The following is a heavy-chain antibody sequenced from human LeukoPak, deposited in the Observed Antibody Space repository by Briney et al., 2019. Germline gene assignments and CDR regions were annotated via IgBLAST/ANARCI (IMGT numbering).Heavy chain of an antibody. J-gene: IGHJ6*03. Sequence: PGGSLRLSCAASGFVFSDHYMSWIRQAPGKGLEWVSYISTSGSTIYDAVPVRGLFTISRDNGKSSVFLQIDSARVEDTAVYFCARVWKQQAQGYYWYYMDVWGKGTTVTVSS. V-gene: IGHV3-11*01. CDR3: ARVWKQQAQGYYWYYMDV. D-gene: IGHD5-18*01. CDR1: GFVFSDHY. CDR2: ISTSGSTI.